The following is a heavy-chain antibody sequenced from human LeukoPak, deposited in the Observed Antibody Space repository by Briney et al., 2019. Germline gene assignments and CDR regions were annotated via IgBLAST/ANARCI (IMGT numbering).Heavy chain of an antibody. Sequence: PGGSLRLSCAASGFTFSSYAMHWVRQAPGKGLEYVSAISSNGGSTYYANSVKGRFTISRDNSKNTLYLQMGSLRAEDMAVYYCARSAGNSRYYYYYMDVWGKGTTVTVSS. D-gene: IGHD4-23*01. V-gene: IGHV3-64*01. CDR1: GFTFSSYA. CDR2: ISSNGGST. J-gene: IGHJ6*03. CDR3: ARSAGNSRYYYYYMDV.